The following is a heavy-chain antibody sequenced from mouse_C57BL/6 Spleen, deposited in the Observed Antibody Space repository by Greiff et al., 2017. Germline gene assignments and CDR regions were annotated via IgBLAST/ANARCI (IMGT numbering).Heavy chain of an antibody. Sequence: VQLQQSGPELVKPGASVKISCKASGYAFSSSWMTWVKQRPGKGLEWIGRIYPGDGDTNYNGKFKGKATLTADKSSSTAYMQLSSLTSEDSAVYFCARRNWDGYFDYGGQGTTLTVSS. D-gene: IGHD4-1*01. CDR1: GYAFSSSW. V-gene: IGHV1-82*01. J-gene: IGHJ2*01. CDR3: ARRNWDGYFDY. CDR2: IYPGDGDT.